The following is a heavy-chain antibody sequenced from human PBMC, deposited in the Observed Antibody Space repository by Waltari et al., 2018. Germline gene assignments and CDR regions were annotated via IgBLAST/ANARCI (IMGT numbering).Heavy chain of an antibody. J-gene: IGHJ3*01. Sequence: EVQLVQSGAEVKRPGESLQISCKVSGYRFTSYWIALVRHMSGKGLEWVGLLFPGDSNTRYSPSFQGQVSISVDKSINTAYLQWNSLKASDTAVYYCIRHPDLRYCSDDNCHTRLDVWGQGTMVTVSS. CDR3: IRHPDLRYCSDDNCHTRLDV. CDR1: GYRFTSYW. CDR2: LFPGDSNT. D-gene: IGHD2-15*01. V-gene: IGHV5-51*01.